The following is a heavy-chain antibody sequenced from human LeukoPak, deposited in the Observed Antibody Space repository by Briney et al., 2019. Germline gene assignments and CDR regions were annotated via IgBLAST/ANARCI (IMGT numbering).Heavy chain of an antibody. Sequence: GGSLRLSCAASGFTFSGSTMHWVRQASGKGLELVGRIRSKANSYATAYGASVKGRFTISRDDSKSTAYLQMNSLKTEDTALYYCARVGEYCSSTSCYGCFDYWGQGTLVTVSS. V-gene: IGHV3-73*01. CDR3: ARVGEYCSSTSCYGCFDY. J-gene: IGHJ4*02. CDR2: IRSKANSYAT. D-gene: IGHD2-2*01. CDR1: GFTFSGST.